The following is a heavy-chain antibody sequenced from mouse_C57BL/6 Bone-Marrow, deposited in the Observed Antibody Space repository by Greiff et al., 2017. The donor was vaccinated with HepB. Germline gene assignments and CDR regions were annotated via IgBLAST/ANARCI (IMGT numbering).Heavy chain of an antibody. Sequence: VQLQQSGAELVRPGASVKLSCTASGFNIKDDYMHWVKQRPEQGLEWIGWIHPENGDTEYASKFQGKATITADTSSNTAYLQLSSLTSEDTAVYYCTTWDGKAWFAYWGQGTLVTVSA. CDR2: IHPENGDT. D-gene: IGHD2-1*01. V-gene: IGHV14-4*01. CDR3: TTWDGKAWFAY. CDR1: GFNIKDDY. J-gene: IGHJ3*01.